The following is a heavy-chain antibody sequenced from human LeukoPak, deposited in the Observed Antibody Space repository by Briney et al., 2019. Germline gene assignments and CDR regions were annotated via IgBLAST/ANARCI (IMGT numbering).Heavy chain of an antibody. CDR3: ARESGSYPYYFDY. Sequence: SETLSLTCAVYGGSFSGYYRSWIRQPPGKGLEWIGEINHSGSTNYNPSLKSRVTISVDTSKNQFSLKLSSVTAADTAVYYCARESGSYPYYFDYWGQGTLVTVSS. V-gene: IGHV4-34*01. J-gene: IGHJ4*02. CDR2: INHSGST. CDR1: GGSFSGYY. D-gene: IGHD1-26*01.